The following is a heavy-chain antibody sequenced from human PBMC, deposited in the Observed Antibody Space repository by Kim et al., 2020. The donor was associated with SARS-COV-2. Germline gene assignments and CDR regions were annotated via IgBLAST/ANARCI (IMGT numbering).Heavy chain of an antibody. D-gene: IGHD3-10*01. CDR3: ARGGNLLSLFYVDY. V-gene: IGHV4-4*09. J-gene: IGHJ4*02. Sequence: YNPALKSRLTPSVDTSNNRFSLHLTSVAAADTAVYYCARGGNLLSLFYVDYWGQGTLVAVSS.